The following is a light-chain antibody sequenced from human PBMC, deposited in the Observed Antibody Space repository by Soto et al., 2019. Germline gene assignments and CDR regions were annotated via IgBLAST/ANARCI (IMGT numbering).Light chain of an antibody. V-gene: IGKV3-20*01. Sequence: EIVLTQSPGTLSFSPGERATFSCRASQSVSSSYIAWYQQKRGQAPRRLIYGASIRATGIPDRFSGSGSGTDFTLTISRLEPEDFALYYCQQYHTSPLTFGQGTRWIS. J-gene: IGKJ1*01. CDR3: QQYHTSPLT. CDR2: GAS. CDR1: QSVSSSY.